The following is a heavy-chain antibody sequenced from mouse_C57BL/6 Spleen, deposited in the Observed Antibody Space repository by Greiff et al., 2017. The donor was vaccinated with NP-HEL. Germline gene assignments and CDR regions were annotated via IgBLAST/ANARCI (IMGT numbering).Heavy chain of an antibody. J-gene: IGHJ1*03. CDR1: GYTFTSYT. V-gene: IGHV1-4*01. Sequence: QVQLKESGAELARPGASVKMSCKASGYTFTSYTMHWVKQRPGQGLEWIGYINPSSGYTKYNQKFKDKATLTADKSSSTAYMQLSSLTSEDSAVYYCARGDYDEGWYFDVWGTGTTVTVSS. CDR2: INPSSGYT. D-gene: IGHD2-4*01. CDR3: ARGDYDEGWYFDV.